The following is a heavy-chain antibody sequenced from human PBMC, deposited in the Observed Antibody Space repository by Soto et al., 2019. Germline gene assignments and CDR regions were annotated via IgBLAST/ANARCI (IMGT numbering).Heavy chain of an antibody. V-gene: IGHV3-23*01. Sequence: SCRVAEVTSSSYAISRIRKTPGKGLEWVSAISGSGGSTYYADSVKGRFTISRDNSKNTLYLQMNSLRAEDTAVYYCAKDGMVPASYYDFWSGYYPNGMAVWGQGTTVTGSS. D-gene: IGHD3-3*01. CDR3: AKDGMVPASYYDFWSGYYPNGMAV. J-gene: IGHJ6*02. CDR2: ISGSGGST. CDR1: EVTSSSYA.